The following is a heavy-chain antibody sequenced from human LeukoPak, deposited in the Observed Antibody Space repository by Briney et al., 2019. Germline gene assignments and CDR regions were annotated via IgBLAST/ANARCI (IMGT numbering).Heavy chain of an antibody. Sequence: ASVKVSCKASGGTFSSYAISWVRQAPGQGLEWMGRIIPILGIANYAQKFQGRVTITADKSTSTAYMELSSLRSEDTAVYYCAREVPIAAAGYYYGMDVWGQGTTVTVSS. CDR3: AREVPIAAAGYYYGMDV. CDR1: GGTFSSYA. CDR2: IIPILGIA. V-gene: IGHV1-69*04. J-gene: IGHJ6*02. D-gene: IGHD6-13*01.